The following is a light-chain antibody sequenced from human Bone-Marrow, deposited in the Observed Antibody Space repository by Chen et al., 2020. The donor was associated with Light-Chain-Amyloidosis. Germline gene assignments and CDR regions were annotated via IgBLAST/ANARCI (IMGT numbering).Light chain of an antibody. CDR2: RDT. V-gene: IGLV3-25*03. CDR1: DLPTKY. J-gene: IGLJ2*01. Sequence: SYELTQPPSVSVSPGQTARITCSGDDLPTKYAYWYQQKPGQAPVLVIHRDTERPSGSSERFSGSSSGTTATLTISGVQAEDDADYHCQSADSSGTYEVICGGGTKLTVL. CDR3: QSADSSGTYEVI.